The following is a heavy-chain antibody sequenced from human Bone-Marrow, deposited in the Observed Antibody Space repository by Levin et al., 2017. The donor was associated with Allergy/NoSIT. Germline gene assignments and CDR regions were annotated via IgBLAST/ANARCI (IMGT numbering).Heavy chain of an antibody. D-gene: IGHD6-25*01. CDR1: GFTVSNNF. CDR2: IYSGGTT. CDR3: ATGASGPGV. J-gene: IGHJ6*04. Sequence: RLSCGVSGFTVSNNFMSWVRQAPGKGLAWVSVIYSGGTTSYADPVKGRFTISRDNSKNTLYLQMNSLRAEDTAVYYCATGASGPGVWGKGTTVTVSS. V-gene: IGHV3-66*02.